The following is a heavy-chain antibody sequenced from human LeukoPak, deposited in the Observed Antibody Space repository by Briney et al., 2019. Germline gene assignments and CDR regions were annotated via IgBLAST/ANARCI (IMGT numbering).Heavy chain of an antibody. Sequence: PSETLSLTCTVSGGSISSYYWSWIRQPPGKGLEWIGYIYYSGSTNYNPSLKSRVTISVDTSKNRFSLKLSSVTAADTAVYYCARRNRYSSSWDLHYGMDVWGQGTTVTVSS. CDR3: ARRNRYSSSWDLHYGMDV. J-gene: IGHJ6*02. CDR1: GGSISSYY. D-gene: IGHD6-13*01. CDR2: IYYSGST. V-gene: IGHV4-59*08.